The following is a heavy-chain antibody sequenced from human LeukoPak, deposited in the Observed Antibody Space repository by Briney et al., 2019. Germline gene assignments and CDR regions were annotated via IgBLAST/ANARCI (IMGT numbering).Heavy chain of an antibody. Sequence: PGGSLRLSCAASGFSFSSYGMSWVRQAPGKGLEWVSGITGSLISTYYADSVKGRFTISRDNSKNTLYLQMNSLRAEDTAVYYCAKDSEQQLVRGGLDYWGQGTLVTVSS. CDR1: GFSFSSYG. D-gene: IGHD6-13*01. V-gene: IGHV3-23*01. CDR2: ITGSLIST. J-gene: IGHJ4*02. CDR3: AKDSEQQLVRGGLDY.